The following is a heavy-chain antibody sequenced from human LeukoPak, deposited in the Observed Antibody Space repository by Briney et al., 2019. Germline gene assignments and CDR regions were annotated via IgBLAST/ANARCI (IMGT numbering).Heavy chain of an antibody. CDR1: GFTVSSNY. Sequence: GGSLRLSCAASGFTVSSNYMSWVRQAPGKGLEWVSAIYSGGSTYYADSVKGRFTISRDNSKNTLYLQMNSLRAEDTAVYYCARAYYDSSGYLFDYWGQGTLVTVSS. V-gene: IGHV3-53*01. J-gene: IGHJ4*02. CDR3: ARAYYDSSGYLFDY. CDR2: IYSGGST. D-gene: IGHD3-22*01.